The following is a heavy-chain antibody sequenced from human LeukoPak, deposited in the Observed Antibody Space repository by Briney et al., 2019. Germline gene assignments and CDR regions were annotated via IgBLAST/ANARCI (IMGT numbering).Heavy chain of an antibody. CDR1: GGSISSHY. J-gene: IGHJ5*02. CDR2: IYYSGST. Sequence: SETLSLTRTVSGGSISSHYWSWIRQPPGKGLEWIGYIYYSGSTNYNPSLKSRVTISVDTSKNQFSLKLSSVTAADTAVYYCARVQGFDYGDPRGWFDPWGQGTLVTVSS. CDR3: ARVQGFDYGDPRGWFDP. V-gene: IGHV4-59*11. D-gene: IGHD4-17*01.